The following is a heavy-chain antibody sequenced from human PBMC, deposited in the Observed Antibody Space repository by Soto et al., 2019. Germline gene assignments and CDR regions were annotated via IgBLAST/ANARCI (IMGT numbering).Heavy chain of an antibody. Sequence: EVQLLESGGGLVQPGGSLRLSCAASGFTFSSYAMSWVRQAPGKGLEWVSGISDSGGSTYYADSVKGRFTISRDNSKNTLYLQMNSLRVDDTALYYCAKGSHGPESYYLDHWGQGTLVTVPS. CDR2: ISDSGGST. CDR3: AKGSHGPESYYLDH. V-gene: IGHV3-23*01. CDR1: GFTFSSYA. D-gene: IGHD3-10*01. J-gene: IGHJ4*02.